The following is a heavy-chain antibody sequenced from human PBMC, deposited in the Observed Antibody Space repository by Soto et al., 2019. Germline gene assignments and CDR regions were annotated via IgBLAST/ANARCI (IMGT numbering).Heavy chain of an antibody. D-gene: IGHD4-17*01. CDR3: TKRPWADYGGFPAP. CDR1: GGSISSDY. J-gene: IGHJ5*02. V-gene: IGHV4-59*01. Sequence: SETLSLTCTVSGGSISSDYWSWIRQPPGKGLEWIGYIYYTGTTNYNPSLKSRVTISVDTSKNQFSLKLSSVTTADTAVYYCTKRPWADYGGFPAPWGRGTLVTGPS. CDR2: IYYTGTT.